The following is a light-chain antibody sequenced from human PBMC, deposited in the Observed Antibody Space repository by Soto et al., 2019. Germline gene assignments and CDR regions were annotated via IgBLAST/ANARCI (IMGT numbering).Light chain of an antibody. J-gene: IGLJ3*02. CDR1: SSDVGNYNL. CDR2: EGS. V-gene: IGLV2-23*01. Sequence: QSALTQPASVSGSPGQSITISCTGTSSDVGNYNLVSWYQQYPGKAPKLMIYEGSKRPSGVSNRFSGSKSGNTASLTISGLQAEDEGDYYCCSNAGSSNWVFGGGTKVTVL. CDR3: CSNAGSSNWV.